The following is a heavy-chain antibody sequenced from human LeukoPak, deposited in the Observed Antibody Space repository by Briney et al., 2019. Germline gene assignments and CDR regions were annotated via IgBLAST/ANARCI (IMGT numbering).Heavy chain of an antibody. J-gene: IGHJ5*02. V-gene: IGHV4-38-2*01. CDR1: GHSISSGSY. Sequence: SETLSLTCAVSGHSISSGSYWGWIRQPPGKGLEWIGSMYHSGSTFYNPSLVSRVTISVDTSNNQFSLKLSSVTAADTAVYYCARTYYYGSFEKNRFDPWGQGTLVTVSS. D-gene: IGHD3-10*01. CDR2: MYHSGST. CDR3: ARTYYYGSFEKNRFDP.